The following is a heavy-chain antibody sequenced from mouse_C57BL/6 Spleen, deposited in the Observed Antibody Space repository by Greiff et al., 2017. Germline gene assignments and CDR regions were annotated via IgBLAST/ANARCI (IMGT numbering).Heavy chain of an antibody. Sequence: QVQLQQPGAELAKPGASVKMSCKASGYTFTSYWITWVKQRPGQGLEWIGDIYPGSGSTNYHEKFKSKATLTVDTSSSTDYLQLSILTSEDSAVYYCARRLRYYFDYWGQGTTLTVSS. J-gene: IGHJ2*01. V-gene: IGHV1-55*01. D-gene: IGHD1-1*01. CDR2: IYPGSGST. CDR1: GYTFTSYW. CDR3: ARRLRYYFDY.